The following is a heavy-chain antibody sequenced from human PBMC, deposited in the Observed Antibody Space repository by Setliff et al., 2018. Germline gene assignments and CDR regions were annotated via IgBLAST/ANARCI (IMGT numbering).Heavy chain of an antibody. D-gene: IGHD3-3*01. Sequence: GSLRLSCAASGITFRTYSLNWVRQAPGKGLEWVSFISSDSRTIYYADSVKGRFTISRGNAKNSLYLQMNSLRAEDTAMYYCARGTFSDFWSGDYYDYWGQGTLVTVSS. CDR3: ARGTFSDFWSGDYYDY. CDR2: ISSDSRTI. CDR1: GITFRTYS. V-gene: IGHV3-48*01. J-gene: IGHJ4*02.